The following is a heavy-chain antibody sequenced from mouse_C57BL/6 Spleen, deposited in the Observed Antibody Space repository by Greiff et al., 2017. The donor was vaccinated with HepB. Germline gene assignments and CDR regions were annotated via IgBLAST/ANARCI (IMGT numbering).Heavy chain of an antibody. CDR3: ARNYDYSWFAY. J-gene: IGHJ3*01. CDR2: IYPRDGST. D-gene: IGHD2-4*01. Sequence: QVHVKQSGPELVKPGASVKLSCKASGYTFTSYDINGVKQRPGQGLEWIGWIYPRDGSTKYNEKFKGKATLTVDTSSSTAYMELHSLTSEDSAVYFCARNYDYSWFAYWGQGTLVTVSA. CDR1: GYTFTSYD. V-gene: IGHV1-85*01.